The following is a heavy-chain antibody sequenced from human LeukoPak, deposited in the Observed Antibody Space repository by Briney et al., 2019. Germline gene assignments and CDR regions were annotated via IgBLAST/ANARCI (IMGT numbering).Heavy chain of an antibody. CDR2: IIPIFGTA. Sequence: SVKVSCKASGGTFSSYAISWVRQAPGQGLEWMGRIIPIFGTANYAQKFQGRVTITTDESTSTAYMELSSLRSDDTAVYYCARVLVVLGWDAFDIWGQGTMVTVSS. J-gene: IGHJ3*02. D-gene: IGHD2-8*02. CDR1: GGTFSSYA. CDR3: ARVLVVLGWDAFDI. V-gene: IGHV1-69*05.